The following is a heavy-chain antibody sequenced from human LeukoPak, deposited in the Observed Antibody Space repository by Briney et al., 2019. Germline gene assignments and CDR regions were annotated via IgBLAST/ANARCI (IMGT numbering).Heavy chain of an antibody. D-gene: IGHD3-22*01. Sequence: SETLSLTCAVSGGSVSTSYYRSWIRQPPGKGLEWIGYFYSGSTNYNPSLRSRVTISVDTSKNQFSLKLSSVTAADTAVYYCARLYYDSSGYYYFDYWGQGTLVTVSS. CDR1: GGSVSTSYY. CDR3: ARLYYDSSGYYYFDY. CDR2: FYSGST. J-gene: IGHJ4*02. V-gene: IGHV4-59*02.